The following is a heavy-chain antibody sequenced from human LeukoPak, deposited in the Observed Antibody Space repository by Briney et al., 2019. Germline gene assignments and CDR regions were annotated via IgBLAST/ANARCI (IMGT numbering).Heavy chain of an antibody. J-gene: IGHJ3*02. CDR3: ARIITMVRGVPGAFDI. V-gene: IGHV3-23*01. Sequence: GGSLRLSCAASGFTFDKFVMTWLRQAPGKGLEWVSSISGDGGGTYYDDSVKGRFTISRDNAKNSLYLQMNSLRAEDTAVYYCARIITMVRGVPGAFDIWGQGTMVTVSS. CDR2: ISGDGGGT. D-gene: IGHD3-10*01. CDR1: GFTFDKFV.